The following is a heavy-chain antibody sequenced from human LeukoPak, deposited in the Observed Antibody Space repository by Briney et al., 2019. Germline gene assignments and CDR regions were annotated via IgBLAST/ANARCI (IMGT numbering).Heavy chain of an antibody. D-gene: IGHD6-6*01. CDR2: INPNSGCT. V-gene: IGHV1-2*02. Sequence: ASVKVSCKASGYTFTGYYMHWLRQAPGQGLEGMGWINPNSGCTNYAQKYKGRVTMTMSTSISTAYMEMRGLRSDDTAVYYCAREGYAYSSSTDFDYWGQGTLVTVSS. J-gene: IGHJ4*02. CDR3: AREGYAYSSSTDFDY. CDR1: GYTFTGYY.